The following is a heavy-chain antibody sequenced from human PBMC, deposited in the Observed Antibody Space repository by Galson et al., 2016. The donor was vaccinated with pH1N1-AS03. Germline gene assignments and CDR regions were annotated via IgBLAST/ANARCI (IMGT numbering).Heavy chain of an antibody. CDR2: ISAYNGNT. CDR3: ARDRGSGYDLFDYYYGMDV. V-gene: IGHV1-18*01. J-gene: IGHJ6*02. D-gene: IGHD5-12*01. CDR1: GYTFTSYG. Sequence: SVKVSCKASGYTFTSYGISWVRQAPGQGLEWMGWISAYNGNTNYAQKLQGRVTMTTDTSASTAYMELSSLRSEDTAVYYCARDRGSGYDLFDYYYGMDVWGQGTTVTVSS.